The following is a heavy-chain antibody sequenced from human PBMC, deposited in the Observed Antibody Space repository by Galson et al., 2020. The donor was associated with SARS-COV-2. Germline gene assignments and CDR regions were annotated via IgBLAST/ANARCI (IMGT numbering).Heavy chain of an antibody. CDR3: ARFPIDSSGWWGGSYYFDY. V-gene: IGHV3-48*04. CDR1: GFTFSSYS. CDR2: ISSSSSTI. J-gene: IGHJ4*02. D-gene: IGHD6-19*01. Sequence: GGSLRLSCAASGFTFSSYSMNWVRQAPWKGLEWVSYISSSSSTIYYADSVKGRFTISRDNAKNSLYLQMNSLRAEDTAVYYCARFPIDSSGWWGGSYYFDYWGQGTLVTVSS.